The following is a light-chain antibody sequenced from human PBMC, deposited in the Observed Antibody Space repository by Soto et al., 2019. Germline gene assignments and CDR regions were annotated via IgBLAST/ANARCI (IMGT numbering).Light chain of an antibody. J-gene: IGLJ3*02. CDR1: SSDVGSYNL. Sequence: QSALTQPASVSGSPGQSITISCTGTSSDVGSYNLVSWYQQHPGKAPKLMIYEVSKRPSGVSNRFSGSKFGNTASLTISGLQAEDEADYYCCSYAGSSTPNWVFGGGTKLTVL. V-gene: IGLV2-23*02. CDR2: EVS. CDR3: CSYAGSSTPNWV.